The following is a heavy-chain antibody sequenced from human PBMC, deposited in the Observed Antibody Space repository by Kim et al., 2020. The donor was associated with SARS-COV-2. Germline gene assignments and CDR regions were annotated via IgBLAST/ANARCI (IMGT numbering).Heavy chain of an antibody. V-gene: IGHV4-39*07. CDR1: GDSISSSSYY. J-gene: IGHJ5*02. CDR3: ARDRWLRWFDP. Sequence: SETLSLTCTVSGDSISSSSYYWGWIRQPPGKGLEWIGDIYYSGSTYYNSSLKSRVTISVDTSKNQFSLKLSSVTAADTAVYYCARDRWLRWFDPWGQGTLVTVSS. D-gene: IGHD3-10*01. CDR2: IYYSGST.